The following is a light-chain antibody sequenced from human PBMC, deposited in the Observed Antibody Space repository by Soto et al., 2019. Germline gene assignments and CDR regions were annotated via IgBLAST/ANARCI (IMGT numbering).Light chain of an antibody. V-gene: IGLV1-44*01. CDR2: SNN. Sequence: QSVLTQPPSASGTPGRRVTISCSGISSNIGSNRVSWYQQLPGTAPKRLLYSNNERPSGVPDRFSGSKSGTSASLAISGLQPEDEADYYCAAWDDSLNAWVFGGGTQLTVL. CDR1: SSNIGSNR. J-gene: IGLJ3*02. CDR3: AAWDDSLNAWV.